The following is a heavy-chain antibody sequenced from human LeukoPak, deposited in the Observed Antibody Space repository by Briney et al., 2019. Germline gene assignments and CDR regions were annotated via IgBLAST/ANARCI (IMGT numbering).Heavy chain of an antibody. J-gene: IGHJ4*02. CDR3: AREVSSGWFDY. CDR2: ISYDESNI. D-gene: IGHD6-19*01. V-gene: IGHV3-30-3*01. Sequence: PGGSLRLSCAASGFTFSSYAMHWVRQAPGKGLEWVAVISYDESNIYYADSVKGRFTISRDNSKNTLYLQMNSLRVEDTAVYCCAREVSSGWFDYWGQGTLVTVSS. CDR1: GFTFSSYA.